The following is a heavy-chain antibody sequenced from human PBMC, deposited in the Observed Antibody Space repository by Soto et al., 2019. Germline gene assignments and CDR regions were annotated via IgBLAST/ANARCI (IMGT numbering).Heavy chain of an antibody. J-gene: IGHJ5*02. D-gene: IGHD2-8*01. CDR3: ARDRSTYGGGGTGEVNENWFDP. Sequence: PSETLSLTCIVSGGSISRYYWSWIRQPPGKGLEWIGYAYYSGDTGYNPSLKSRVTMAVDTSKNQVSLKLSSVTAADTAVYYCARDRSTYGGGGTGEVNENWFDPWGQGALVTVSS. CDR1: GGSISRYY. CDR2: AYYSGDT. V-gene: IGHV4-59*01.